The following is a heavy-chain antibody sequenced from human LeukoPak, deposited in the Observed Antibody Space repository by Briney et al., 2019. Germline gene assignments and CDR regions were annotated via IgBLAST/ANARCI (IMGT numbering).Heavy chain of an antibody. J-gene: IGHJ4*02. D-gene: IGHD1-26*01. CDR2: ISGSGGST. CDR3: AKDRNSEYFDY. V-gene: IGHV3-23*01. CDR1: GFTFSSYA. Sequence: GASLRLSCAASGFTFSSYAMSWVRQAPGKGLEWVSAISGSGGSTYYADSVKGRFTISRDNSKNTLYLQMNSLRAEDTAIYYCAKDRNSEYFDYWGQGTLVTVSS.